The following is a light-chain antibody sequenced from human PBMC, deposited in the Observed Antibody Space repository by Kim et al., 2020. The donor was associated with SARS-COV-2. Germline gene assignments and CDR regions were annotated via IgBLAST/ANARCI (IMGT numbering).Light chain of an antibody. Sequence: QGQKASITWSVYKLGDKDASWYQKKPAQAPVVVIYQDNQRPSVLPERCSGSNSGNTASLTSSGTQAMDEADYYCQAWDSSTRNYVFGTGTKVTVL. J-gene: IGLJ1*01. CDR1: KLGDKD. V-gene: IGLV3-1*01. CDR2: QDN. CDR3: QAWDSSTRNYV.